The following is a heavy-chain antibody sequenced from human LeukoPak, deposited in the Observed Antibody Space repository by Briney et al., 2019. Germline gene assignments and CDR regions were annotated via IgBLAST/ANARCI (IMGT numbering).Heavy chain of an antibody. J-gene: IGHJ6*03. CDR1: GFTFSSYA. CDR2: ISYDGSNK. Sequence: PGGSLRLSCAASGFTFSSYAMHWVRQAPGKGLEWVAVISYDGSNKYHADSVKGRFTISRDNSKNTLYLQMNSLRAEDTAVYYCAKESYGDGDYYYYYYMDVWGKGTTVTVSS. D-gene: IGHD4/OR15-4a*01. V-gene: IGHV3-30*04. CDR3: AKESYGDGDYYYYYYMDV.